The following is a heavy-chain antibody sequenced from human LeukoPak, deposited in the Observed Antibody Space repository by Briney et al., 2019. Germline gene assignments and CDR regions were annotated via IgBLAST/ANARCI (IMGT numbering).Heavy chain of an antibody. CDR1: GFTFSSYA. CDR3: AKTPPNYDSSGYCDY. Sequence: QPGGSLRLSCAAPGFTFSSYAMSWVRQAPGKGLEWVSAISGSGGSTYYADSVKGRFTISRDNSKNTLYLQMNSLGAEDTAVYYCAKTPPNYDSSGYCDYWGQGTLVTVSS. D-gene: IGHD3-22*01. V-gene: IGHV3-23*01. J-gene: IGHJ4*02. CDR2: ISGSGGST.